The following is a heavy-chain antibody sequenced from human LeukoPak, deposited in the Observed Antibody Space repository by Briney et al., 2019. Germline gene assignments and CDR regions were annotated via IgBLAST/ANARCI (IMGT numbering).Heavy chain of an antibody. Sequence: GGSLRLSCAASGFTLSSYWMHWVRQAPGQGLEWVSRINSDGSSTTYADSVKGRFTISRDNAKNTLYLQMNSLRAEDTAVYYCARHRDWNFLPEFDPWGQGTLVTVSS. CDR3: ARHRDWNFLPEFDP. CDR2: INSDGSST. D-gene: IGHD1-7*01. CDR1: GFTLSSYW. V-gene: IGHV3-74*01. J-gene: IGHJ5*02.